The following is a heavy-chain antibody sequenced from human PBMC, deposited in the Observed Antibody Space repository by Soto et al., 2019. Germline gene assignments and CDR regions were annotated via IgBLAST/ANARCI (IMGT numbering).Heavy chain of an antibody. J-gene: IGHJ4*02. CDR1: GYSISSGYY. CDR2: IYHSGST. CDR3: ASALGSGTTFDY. D-gene: IGHD7-27*01. Sequence: SETLSLTCTVSGYSISSGYYWGWIRQPPGKGLEWIGSIYHSGSTYYNPSLKSRVTISVDTSKNQFSLKLSSVTAADTAVYYCASALGSGTTFDYWGQGTLVTVSS. V-gene: IGHV4-38-2*02.